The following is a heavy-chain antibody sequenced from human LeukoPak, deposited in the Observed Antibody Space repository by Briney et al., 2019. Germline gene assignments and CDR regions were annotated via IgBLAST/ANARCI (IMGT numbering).Heavy chain of an antibody. V-gene: IGHV4-39*07. D-gene: IGHD3-10*01. J-gene: IGHJ6*02. CDR1: GGSISSSSYY. CDR2: IYYSGST. CDR3: AREVTMVRGVAEYYYGMDV. Sequence: SETLSLTCTVSGGSISSSSYYWGWIRQPPGKGLEWIGSIYYSGSTYYNPSLKSRVTISVDTSKNQFSLKLSSVTAADTAVYYCAREVTMVRGVAEYYYGMDVWGQGTTVTVSS.